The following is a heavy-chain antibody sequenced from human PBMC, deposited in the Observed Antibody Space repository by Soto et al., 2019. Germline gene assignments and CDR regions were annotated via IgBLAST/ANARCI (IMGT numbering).Heavy chain of an antibody. CDR1: GGTFSSYA. Sequence: SVKVSCKASGGTFSSYAISWVRQAPGQGLEWMGGIIPIFGTANYAQKFQGRVTITADESTSTAYMELSSLRSEDTAVYYCARAVDYYDTLLDYWGQGTLVTVSS. D-gene: IGHD3-22*01. J-gene: IGHJ4*02. V-gene: IGHV1-69*13. CDR2: IIPIFGTA. CDR3: ARAVDYYDTLLDY.